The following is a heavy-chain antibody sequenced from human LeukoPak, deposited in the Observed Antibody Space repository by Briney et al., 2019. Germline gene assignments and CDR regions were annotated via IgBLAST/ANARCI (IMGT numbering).Heavy chain of an antibody. V-gene: IGHV3-30-3*01. J-gene: IGHJ4*02. D-gene: IGHD6-13*01. Sequence: PGGSLRLSCAASGFTFSSYAMHWVRQAPGKGLEWVAVISYDGSNKYYADSVKGRFTISRDNSKNTLYLQTNSLRAEDTAVYYCAIAAAGSFDYWGQGTLVTVSS. CDR2: ISYDGSNK. CDR3: AIAAAGSFDY. CDR1: GFTFSSYA.